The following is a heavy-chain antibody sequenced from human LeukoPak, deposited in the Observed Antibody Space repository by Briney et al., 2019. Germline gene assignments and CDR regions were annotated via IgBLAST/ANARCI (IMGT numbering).Heavy chain of an antibody. V-gene: IGHV4-39*07. D-gene: IGHD6-13*01. CDR3: ARDVVAAAGTWDY. Sequence: SETLSLTCTVSGGSISSSSYYWGWIRQPPGKGLEWIGSIYYSGSTYYNPSLKSRVTISVDTSKNQFSLKLSSVTAADTAVYYRARDVVAAAGTWDYWGQGTLVTVSS. CDR2: IYYSGST. CDR1: GGSISSSSYY. J-gene: IGHJ4*02.